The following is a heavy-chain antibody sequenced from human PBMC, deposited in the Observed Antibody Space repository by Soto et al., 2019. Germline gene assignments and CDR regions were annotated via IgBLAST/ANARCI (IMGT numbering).Heavy chain of an antibody. CDR1: GYTFTSYG. D-gene: IGHD6-19*01. Sequence: ASVKVSCKASGYTFTSYGISWVRQAPGQGLEWMGWISAYNGNTNYAQKLQGRVTMTTDTSTSTAYMELRSLRSDDTAVYYCARVKYSSGWYGDYYYGMDVWGQGTTVTVSS. CDR2: ISAYNGNT. CDR3: ARVKYSSGWYGDYYYGMDV. V-gene: IGHV1-18*01. J-gene: IGHJ6*02.